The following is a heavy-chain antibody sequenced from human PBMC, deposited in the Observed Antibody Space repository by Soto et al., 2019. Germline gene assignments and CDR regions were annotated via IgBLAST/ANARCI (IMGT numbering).Heavy chain of an antibody. J-gene: IGHJ4*02. V-gene: IGHV3-21*01. CDR1: GFTFSSYS. CDR3: ARVERRRFLEWYPNDY. CDR2: ISSSSSYI. D-gene: IGHD3-3*01. Sequence: AGGSLRLSCAASGFTFSSYSMNWVRQAPGKGLEWVSSISSSSSYIYYADSVKGRFTISRDNAKNSLYLQMNSLRAEDTAVYYCARVERRRFLEWYPNDYWGQGTLVTVSS.